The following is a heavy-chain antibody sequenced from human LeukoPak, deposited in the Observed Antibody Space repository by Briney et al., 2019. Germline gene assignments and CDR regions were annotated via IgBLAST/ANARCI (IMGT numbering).Heavy chain of an antibody. CDR3: ARGGGYYDYVWGSYRYTGDWFDP. D-gene: IGHD3-16*02. J-gene: IGHJ5*02. CDR2: INSDGSST. CDR1: GFTFSSYW. Sequence: GGSLRLSCAASGFTFSSYWMHWVRQAPGKGLVWVSRINSDGSSTSYADSVKGRFTISRDNAKNTLYLQMNSLRAEDTAVYYCARGGGYYDYVWGSYRYTGDWFDPWGQGTLVTVFS. V-gene: IGHV3-74*01.